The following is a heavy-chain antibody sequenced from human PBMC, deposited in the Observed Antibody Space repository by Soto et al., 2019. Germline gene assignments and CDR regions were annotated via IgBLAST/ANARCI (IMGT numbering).Heavy chain of an antibody. V-gene: IGHV3-53*04. J-gene: IGHJ4*02. CDR1: GFTVGSNH. D-gene: IGHD3-10*01. Sequence: EVQLVESGGGLVQPGGSLRLSCAASGFTVGSNHMTWVRQAPGKGLEWVSGIYTGGETYYLASVKGRFTISRHNSRNTLYLQMNNLRAEDTAMYYWARGGPSCGESGFDCWGQGTLVTVSS. CDR3: ARGGPSCGESGFDC. CDR2: IYTGGET.